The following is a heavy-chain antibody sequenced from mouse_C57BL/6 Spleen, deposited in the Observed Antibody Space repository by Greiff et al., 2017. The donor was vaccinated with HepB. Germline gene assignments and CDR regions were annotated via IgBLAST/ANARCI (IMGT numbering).Heavy chain of an antibody. D-gene: IGHD2-3*01. CDR1: GYTFTSYW. CDR2: IDPSDSYT. V-gene: IGHV1-50*01. Sequence: QVQLQQPGAELVKPGASVKLSCKASGYTFTSYWMQWVKQRPGQGLEWIGEIDPSDSYTNYNQKFKGKATLTVDTSSSTAYMQLSSLTSEDSAVYYCARWNDGSQGFDYWGQGTTLTVSS. CDR3: ARWNDGSQGFDY. J-gene: IGHJ2*01.